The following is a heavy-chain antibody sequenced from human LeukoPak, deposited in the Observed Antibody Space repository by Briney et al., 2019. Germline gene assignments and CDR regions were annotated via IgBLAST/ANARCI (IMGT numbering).Heavy chain of an antibody. CDR1: GGSISSYY. CDR2: IYTSGST. Sequence: PSETLSLTCTVSGGSISSYYWSWIRQPAGKGLEGIGRIYTSGSTNYNPSLRSRVTMSVDTSKDQFSLKLSSVTAADTAVYYCARTPPGYYYGSGTYMDVWGKGTTVTISS. V-gene: IGHV4-4*07. J-gene: IGHJ6*03. CDR3: ARTPPGYYYGSGTYMDV. D-gene: IGHD3-10*01.